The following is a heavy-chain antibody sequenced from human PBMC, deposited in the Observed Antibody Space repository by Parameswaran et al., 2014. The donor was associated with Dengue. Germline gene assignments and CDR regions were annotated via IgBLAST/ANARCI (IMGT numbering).Heavy chain of an antibody. CDR1: AISSA. CDR3: ASTDILTGYYGDYYYYGMDV. J-gene: IGHJ6*02. CDR2: IYTSGST. V-gene: IGHV4-4*07. D-gene: IGHD3-9*01. Sequence: AISSARWIRQPPGKGLEWIGRIYTSGSTNYNPSLKSRVTMSVDTSKNQFSLKLSSVTAADTAVYYCASTDILTGYYGDYYYYGMDVWGQGTTVTVSS.